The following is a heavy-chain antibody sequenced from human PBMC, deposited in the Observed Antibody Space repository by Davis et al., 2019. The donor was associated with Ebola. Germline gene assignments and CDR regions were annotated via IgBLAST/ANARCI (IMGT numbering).Heavy chain of an antibody. V-gene: IGHV4-39*01. CDR3: PKLLYCGGGCSTFFSIEV. CDR1: GGSISTSSYY. J-gene: IGHJ6*02. CDR2: VCYRGST. D-gene: IGHD2-21*01. Sequence: SETLSPTCTVSGGSISTSSYYWGCIRQSPGKGLEWVGSVCYRGSTDYNPSLTSRVTISIDTSKNQFSLMLSSVTAADTAVYYCPKLLYCGGGCSTFFSIEVLGLGTTVIVCS.